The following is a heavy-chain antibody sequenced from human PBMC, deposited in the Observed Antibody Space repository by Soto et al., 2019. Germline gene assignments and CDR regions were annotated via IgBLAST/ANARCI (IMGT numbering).Heavy chain of an antibody. J-gene: IGHJ6*02. CDR3: ARAVARGVKTIYYYYGMDV. CDR2: INPGNGNT. Sequence: GASVKVSCKASGYTFSNFAMHWVRQAPGQRLEWMGWINPGNGNTKYSQTFQGRVTITRDTSASTAYMELSSLRSEDTAVYYCARAVARGVKTIYYYYGMDVWGQGT. V-gene: IGHV1-3*01. CDR1: GYTFSNFA. D-gene: IGHD3-10*01.